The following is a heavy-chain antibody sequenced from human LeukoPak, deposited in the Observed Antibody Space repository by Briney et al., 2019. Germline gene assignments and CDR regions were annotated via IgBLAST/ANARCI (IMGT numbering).Heavy chain of an antibody. D-gene: IGHD3-3*01. CDR2: IYYSGST. V-gene: IGHV4-59*01. Sequence: SETLSLTCIVSGGSISGYYWSWIRQPPGKGLEWIGSIYYSGSTDYNPSLKSRVIISVDTSKSQFSLSLISVTAADTAVYYCARDGVSALNLYSDLWGRGTLVTVSS. CDR1: GGSISGYY. CDR3: ARDGVSALNLYSDL. J-gene: IGHJ2*01.